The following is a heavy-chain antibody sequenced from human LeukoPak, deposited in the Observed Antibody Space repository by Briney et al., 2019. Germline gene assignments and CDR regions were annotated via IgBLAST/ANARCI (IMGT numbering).Heavy chain of an antibody. CDR2: IYYSGST. CDR1: GASISSYF. V-gene: IGHV4-59*01. D-gene: IGHD4-17*01. Sequence: KSSETLSLTCTVSGASISSYFWSWIRQPPRKRLEWSGYIYYSGSTNYNPSLKSRVTISVDTSKNQFSLKLTSVTAAATAVYYCARNHYGHPLDYWGQGTLVTVSS. J-gene: IGHJ4*02. CDR3: ARNHYGHPLDY.